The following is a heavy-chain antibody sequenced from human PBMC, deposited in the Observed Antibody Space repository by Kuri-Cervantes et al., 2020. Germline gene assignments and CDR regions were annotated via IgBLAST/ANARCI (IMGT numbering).Heavy chain of an antibody. J-gene: IGHJ3*02. Sequence: GGSLRLSCAASGLTFSNYYMSWIRQAPGKGLEWVSYISSSGSTIYYADSVKGRFTISRDNAKNSLYLQMNSLRAEDTAVYYCAREGYGGIPDAFDIWGQGTIVTVSS. D-gene: IGHD4-23*01. V-gene: IGHV3-11*01. CDR3: AREGYGGIPDAFDI. CDR2: ISSSGSTI. CDR1: GLTFSNYY.